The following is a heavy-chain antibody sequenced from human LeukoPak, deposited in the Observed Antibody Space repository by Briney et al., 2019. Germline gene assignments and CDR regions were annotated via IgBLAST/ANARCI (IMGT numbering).Heavy chain of an antibody. CDR1: GGTFSSNA. D-gene: IGHD3-10*01. Sequence: ASVKVSCKASGGTFSSNAISWVRQAPGQGLEWMGWISTYNDNTNYAQKLQGRVTMTTDTSTSTAYMELRSLRSEDTAVYYCARAPGEAWFGEFLGARFDPWGQGTLVTVSS. CDR3: ARAPGEAWFGEFLGARFDP. V-gene: IGHV1-18*01. CDR2: ISTYNDNT. J-gene: IGHJ5*02.